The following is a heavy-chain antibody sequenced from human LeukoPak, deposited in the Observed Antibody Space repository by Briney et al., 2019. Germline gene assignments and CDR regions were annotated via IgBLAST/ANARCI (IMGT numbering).Heavy chain of an antibody. CDR3: ARAGIAAPGSTRGRAFDI. Sequence: SQTLSLTCAISGDSVSINSAAWNWIRQSPSRGLEWLGRAYYRSKWYNEYSVSVKSRITINPDTSKNQFSLQLNSVTPEDTAVYYCARAGIAAPGSTRGRAFDIWGQGTMVTVSS. CDR1: GDSVSINSAA. D-gene: IGHD6-13*01. J-gene: IGHJ3*02. CDR2: AYYRSKWYN. V-gene: IGHV6-1*01.